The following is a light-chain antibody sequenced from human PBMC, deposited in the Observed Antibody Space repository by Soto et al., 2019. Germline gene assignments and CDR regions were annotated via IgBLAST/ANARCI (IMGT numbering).Light chain of an antibody. CDR3: QVWDSSSDHHVV. Sequence: VLTQPPSVSVAPGKTARITCGGNNIGSKSVHWYQQKPGQAPVLVIYYDSDRPSGIPERFSGSNSGNTATLTISRVEAGDEADYYCQVWDSSSDHHVVFGGGTKLTVL. J-gene: IGLJ2*01. V-gene: IGLV3-21*04. CDR2: YDS. CDR1: NIGSKS.